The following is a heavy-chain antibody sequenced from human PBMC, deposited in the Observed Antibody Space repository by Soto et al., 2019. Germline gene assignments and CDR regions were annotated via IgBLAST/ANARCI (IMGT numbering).Heavy chain of an antibody. J-gene: IGHJ6*02. D-gene: IGHD3-3*02. CDR1: GGTFSSYA. CDR2: IIPIFGTA. CDR3: ARDLGISLRLLWPEAYYYYGMDV. Sequence: GASVKVSCKASGGTFSSYAISWVRQAPGQGLEWMGGIIPIFGTANYAQKFQGRVTITADESTSTAYMELSSLRSEDTAVYYCARDLGISLRLLWPEAYYYYGMDVWGQGTTVTVSS. V-gene: IGHV1-69*13.